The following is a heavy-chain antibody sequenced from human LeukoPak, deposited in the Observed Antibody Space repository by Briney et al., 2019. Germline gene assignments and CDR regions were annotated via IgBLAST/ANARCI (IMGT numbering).Heavy chain of an antibody. V-gene: IGHV3-30-3*01. J-gene: IGHJ4*02. Sequence: PGGSLRLSCAASGFTFSSYAMHWVRQAPGKGLEWVAVISYDGSNKYYADSVKGRFTISRDNSKNTLYLQMNSLRAEDTAVYYCARVNGYHNLGPFDYWGQGTLVTVSA. D-gene: IGHD6-25*01. CDR1: GFTFSSYA. CDR3: ARVNGYHNLGPFDY. CDR2: ISYDGSNK.